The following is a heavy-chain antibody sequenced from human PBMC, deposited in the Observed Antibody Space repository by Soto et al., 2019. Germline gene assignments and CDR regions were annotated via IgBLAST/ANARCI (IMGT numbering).Heavy chain of an antibody. CDR2: IYYSGST. CDR3: ARAGRGSSHFSRYWFDP. D-gene: IGHD6-6*01. Sequence: PSETLSLTCTVSGGSTSSGGYYWSWIRQHPGKGLEWIGYIYYSGSTYYNPSLKSRVTISVDTSKNQFSLKLSSVTAADTAVYYCARAGRGSSHFSRYWFDPWGQGTLVTVSS. CDR1: GGSTSSGGYY. J-gene: IGHJ5*02. V-gene: IGHV4-31*03.